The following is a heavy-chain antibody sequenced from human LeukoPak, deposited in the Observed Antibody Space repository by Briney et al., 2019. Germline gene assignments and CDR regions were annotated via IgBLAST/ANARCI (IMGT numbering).Heavy chain of an antibody. Sequence: SETLSLTCIVSGGPISSSYWSWTRQPPGKGLEWIGYIHTSGKTDYNPSLKSRVTISVDMSKSQFSLKLTSVTAADTALYYCAVGVGIWGKGTTVTVSS. V-gene: IGHV4-4*09. D-gene: IGHD3-10*01. CDR2: IHTSGKT. CDR1: GGPISSSY. J-gene: IGHJ6*04. CDR3: AVGVGI.